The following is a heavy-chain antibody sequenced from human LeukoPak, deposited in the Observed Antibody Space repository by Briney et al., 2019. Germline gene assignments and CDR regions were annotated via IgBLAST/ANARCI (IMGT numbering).Heavy chain of an antibody. CDR1: GGSISSYY. CDR3: ARAPGYDFYYYYGMDV. CDR2: IYYSGST. J-gene: IGHJ6*02. V-gene: IGHV4-59*01. Sequence: PSETLSLTCTVSGGSISSYYWSRIRQPPGKGLEWIGYIYYSGSTNYNPSLKNRVTISVDTSKNQFSLKLSSVTAADTAVYYCARAPGYDFYYYYGMDVWGQGTTVTVSS. D-gene: IGHD5-12*01.